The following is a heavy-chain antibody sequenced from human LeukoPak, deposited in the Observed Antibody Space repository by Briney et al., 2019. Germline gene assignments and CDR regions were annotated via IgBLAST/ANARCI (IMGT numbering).Heavy chain of an antibody. D-gene: IGHD1-20*01. CDR1: GYTFTGYY. J-gene: IGHJ4*02. CDR3: ARDPRYNFEYYFDY. Sequence: ASVKVSCKGSGYTFTGYYMHWVRQAPGQGLEWMGWINPNSGGTNYAQKFQGRVTMTRDTSISTAYMELSRLRSDDTAVYYCARDPRYNFEYYFDYWGQGTLVTVSS. CDR2: INPNSGGT. V-gene: IGHV1-2*02.